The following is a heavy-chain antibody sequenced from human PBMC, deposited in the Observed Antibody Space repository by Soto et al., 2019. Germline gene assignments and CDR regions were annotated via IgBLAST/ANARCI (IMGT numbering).Heavy chain of an antibody. CDR3: ARETMDQWSLIDY. D-gene: IGHD2-15*01. V-gene: IGHV3-21*01. CDR1: GFTFSSYS. CDR2: ISSSSSYI. Sequence: EVQLVESGGGLVKPGGSLRLSCAASGFTFSSYSMNWVRQAPGKGLEWVSSISSSSSYIYYADSVKGRFTISRDNAKNSLYLQMNSLRAEDTAVYYCARETMDQWSLIDYWGQGPLVTVSS. J-gene: IGHJ4*02.